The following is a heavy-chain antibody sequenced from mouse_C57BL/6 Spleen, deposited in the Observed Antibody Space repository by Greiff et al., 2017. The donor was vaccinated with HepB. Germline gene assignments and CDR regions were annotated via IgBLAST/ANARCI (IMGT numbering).Heavy chain of an antibody. J-gene: IGHJ4*01. V-gene: IGHV1-50*01. CDR1: GYTFTSYW. CDR3: ARSSLGPYAMDY. D-gene: IGHD4-1*01. CDR2: IDPSDSYT. Sequence: QVQLQQPGAELVKPGASVKLSCKASGYTFTSYWMQWVKQRPGQGLEWIGEIDPSDSYTNYNQKFKGKATLTVDTSSSTAYMQLSSLTSEDSAVYYWARSSLGPYAMDYWGQGTSVTVSS.